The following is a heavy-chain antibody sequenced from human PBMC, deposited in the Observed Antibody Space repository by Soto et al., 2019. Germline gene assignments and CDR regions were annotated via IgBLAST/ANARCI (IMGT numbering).Heavy chain of an antibody. CDR1: GFTFSSSA. V-gene: IGHV3-23*01. Sequence: GGSLRLSCVASGFTFSSSAMSWVRQAPGKGLEWVSAIGTRDDIFYADSVQGRFTISRDNSKNTLDLQMNRLRGEDTAVYFCAGGAFYDILTGYVYYGMDVWGQGTTVTVSS. CDR2: IGTRDDI. D-gene: IGHD3-9*01. J-gene: IGHJ6*02. CDR3: AGGAFYDILTGYVYYGMDV.